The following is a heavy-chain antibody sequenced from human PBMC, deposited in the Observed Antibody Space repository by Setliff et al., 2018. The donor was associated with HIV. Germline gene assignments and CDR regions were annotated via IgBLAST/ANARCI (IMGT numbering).Heavy chain of an antibody. CDR1: AGSISSITHY. CDR2: VYYTGTT. J-gene: IGHJ4*02. Sequence: ETLSLTCTVSAGSISSITHYWGWFRQPPGKGLECIGTVYYTGTTYYNSSLESRVTISVDTSRNQFSLKLYSVTAADTAVYYCARIFGFTTASYARGNDYWGRGTLVTVSS. V-gene: IGHV4-39*01. D-gene: IGHD3-16*01. CDR3: ARIFGFTTASYARGNDY.